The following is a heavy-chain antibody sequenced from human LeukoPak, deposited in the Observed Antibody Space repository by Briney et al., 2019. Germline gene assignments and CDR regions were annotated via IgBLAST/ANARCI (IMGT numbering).Heavy chain of an antibody. CDR2: ISSSTGTI. D-gene: IGHD4-17*01. V-gene: IGHV3-48*04. CDR3: ARGGAYYYYYMDV. CDR1: GFNFSIYS. J-gene: IGHJ6*03. Sequence: GGSLRLSCAASGFNFSIYSMNWVRQAPGKGLEWVSYISSSTGTIYYVDSVKGRFTISRDNAKNSLYLQMNSLRAEDTAVYYCARGGAYYYYYMDVWGKGTTVTVSS.